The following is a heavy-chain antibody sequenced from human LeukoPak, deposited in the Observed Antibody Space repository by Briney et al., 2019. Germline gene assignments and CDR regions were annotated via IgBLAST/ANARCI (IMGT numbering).Heavy chain of an antibody. V-gene: IGHV3-33*01. CDR2: IWYDGSNK. J-gene: IGHJ4*02. Sequence: GRSLRLSCAASGFTFSSYGMHWVRQAPGKGLEWVAVIWYDGSNKYYADSVKGRFTISRDNSKNTLYLQMNSLRAEDTAVYYCARGPPRYSYGEAADYWGQGTLVTVSS. CDR1: GFTFSSYG. D-gene: IGHD5-18*01. CDR3: ARGPPRYSYGEAADY.